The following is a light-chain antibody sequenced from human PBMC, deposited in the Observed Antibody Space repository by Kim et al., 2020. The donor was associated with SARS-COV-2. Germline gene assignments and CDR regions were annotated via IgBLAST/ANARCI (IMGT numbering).Light chain of an antibody. CDR3: SSYTSSSTLGVYV. CDR2: DVS. CDR1: SSDVGGYNH. V-gene: IGLV2-14*03. J-gene: IGLJ1*01. Sequence: ITITCTGTSSDVGGYNHVSWYQQHQGKAPKLMIYDVSNRPSGVSNRFSGSKSGNTASLTISGLQAEDEADYYCSSYTSSSTLGVYVFGTGTKVTVL.